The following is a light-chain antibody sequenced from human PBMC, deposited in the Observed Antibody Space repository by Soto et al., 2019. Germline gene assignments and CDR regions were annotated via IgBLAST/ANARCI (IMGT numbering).Light chain of an antibody. Sequence: MTHSSSSFSASTGARVTNTCEASQGISSYVAWYQQKPGKATKLLIYAASTLQSGVPSRFSGSGSGTDFTLTISCLQSEDFATYYCQQYYSYPWTFGKGTKVDIK. V-gene: IGKV1-8*01. CDR2: AAS. J-gene: IGKJ1*01. CDR1: QGISSY. CDR3: QQYYSYPWT.